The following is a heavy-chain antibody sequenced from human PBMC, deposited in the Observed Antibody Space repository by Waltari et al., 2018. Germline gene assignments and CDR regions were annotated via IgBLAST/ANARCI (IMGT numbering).Heavy chain of an antibody. V-gene: IGHV4-34*01. J-gene: IGHJ4*02. D-gene: IGHD3-16*01. CDR1: GGSFSVYY. Sequence: QVQLQQWGAGLLKPSETLSLTCAVYGGSFSVYYWSWIRQPPGKGLEWIGEINHSGSTNYNPSLKSRVTISVDTSKNQFSLKLSSVTAADTAVYYCARAFRGRDYWGQGTLVTVSS. CDR2: INHSGST. CDR3: ARAFRGRDY.